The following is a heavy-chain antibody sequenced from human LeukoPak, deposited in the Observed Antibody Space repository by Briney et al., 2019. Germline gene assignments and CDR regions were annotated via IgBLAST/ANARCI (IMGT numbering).Heavy chain of an antibody. J-gene: IGHJ4*02. D-gene: IGHD2-21*01. CDR3: ATEKGDSPDY. CDR2: IKQDGSEE. V-gene: IGHV3-7*03. Sequence: GGSLRLSCAASGFTFSHSWMNWVRQAPGKGLEWVASIKQDGSEEYYVDSVKGRFTISRDTAKNSPYLQMNSLRAEDTAVYYCATEKGDSPDYWGQGTLVTVSS. CDR1: GFTFSHSW.